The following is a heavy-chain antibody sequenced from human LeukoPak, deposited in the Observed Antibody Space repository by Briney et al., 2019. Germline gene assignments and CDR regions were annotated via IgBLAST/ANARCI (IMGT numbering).Heavy chain of an antibody. J-gene: IGHJ6*03. CDR2: TYYRSKWYN. CDR1: GDSVSSNSAA. V-gene: IGHV6-1*01. CDR3: ARGLPYSSSWYDSVSYYYYYMDV. D-gene: IGHD6-13*01. Sequence: SQTLSLTCAISGDSVSSNSAAWNWIRQSPSRGLGWLGRTYYRSKWYNDYAVSVKSRITINPDTSKNQFSLQLNSVTPEDTAVYYCARGLPYSSSWYDSVSYYYYYMDVWGKGTTVTISS.